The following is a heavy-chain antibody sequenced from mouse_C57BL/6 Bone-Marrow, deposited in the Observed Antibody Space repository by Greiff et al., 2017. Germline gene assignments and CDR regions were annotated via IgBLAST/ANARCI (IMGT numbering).Heavy chain of an antibody. Sequence: QVQLQQSGAELVRPGTSVKVSCKASGYAFTNYLIEWVKQRPGQGLEWIGVINPGSGGTNYNEKFKGKATLTADKSSSTAYMQLSSLTSEDSAVYFCARDGYGSSYTWFAYWGQGTLVTVSA. CDR3: ARDGYGSSYTWFAY. V-gene: IGHV1-54*01. D-gene: IGHD1-1*01. J-gene: IGHJ3*01. CDR2: INPGSGGT. CDR1: GYAFTNYL.